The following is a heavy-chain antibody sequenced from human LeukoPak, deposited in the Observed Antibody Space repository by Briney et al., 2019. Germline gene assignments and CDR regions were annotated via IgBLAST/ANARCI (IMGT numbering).Heavy chain of an antibody. CDR1: GGSISSSSYY. CDR3: ARATGDSLYYYFDY. D-gene: IGHD7-27*01. V-gene: IGHV4-39*07. CDR2: IYYSGST. J-gene: IGHJ4*02. Sequence: SETLSLTCTVSGGSISSSSYYWGWIRQPPGKGLEWIGSIYYSGSTYYNPSLKSRVTISVDTSKNQFSLKLSSVTAADTAVYYCARATGDSLYYYFDYWGQGTLVTVSS.